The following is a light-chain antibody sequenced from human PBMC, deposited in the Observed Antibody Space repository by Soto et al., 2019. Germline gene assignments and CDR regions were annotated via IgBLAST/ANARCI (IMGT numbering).Light chain of an antibody. CDR1: QSVRAY. V-gene: IGKV3-11*01. J-gene: IGKJ4*01. CDR2: DAS. Sequence: IVLTQSPATLSLSPGESATLSCRASQSVRAYLAWYQQKPGQAPRLLIYDASNRATGIPARFSGSGSGTDFTLTISSLEPEDFAVYYCQQRSSWPLTFGGGTKVDIK. CDR3: QQRSSWPLT.